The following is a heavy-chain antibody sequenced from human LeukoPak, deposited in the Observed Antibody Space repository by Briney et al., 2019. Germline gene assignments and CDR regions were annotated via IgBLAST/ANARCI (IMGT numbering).Heavy chain of an antibody. CDR1: GYSFTSYW. J-gene: IGHJ3*02. V-gene: IGHV5-51*01. CDR2: IYPGDSDT. Sequence: GESPRISCKGSGYSFTSYWIGWVRQVPGKGLEWSGIIYPGDSDTRYSPSFQGQDTISADQSISTAYLQRSSLKASDTAMYYCARRYYYDSSGYYYVGFDDAFDIWGQGTMVTVSS. D-gene: IGHD3-22*01. CDR3: ARRYYYDSSGYYYVGFDDAFDI.